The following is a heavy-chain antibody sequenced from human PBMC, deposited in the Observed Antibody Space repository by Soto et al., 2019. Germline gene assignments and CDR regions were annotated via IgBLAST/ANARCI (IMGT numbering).Heavy chain of an antibody. CDR2: IIPIFGTA. Sequence: QVQLVQSGAEVKKPGSSVTVSCKASGGTFSSYTISWVRQAPGQGLEWMGGIIPIFGTANYAQKFQGRVTITADESTSPAYMELSSLRSADTAVYYCARGNHRWLQLWYFDLWGRGTLVTVSS. D-gene: IGHD5-12*01. CDR3: ARGNHRWLQLWYFDL. CDR1: GGTFSSYT. J-gene: IGHJ2*01. V-gene: IGHV1-69*12.